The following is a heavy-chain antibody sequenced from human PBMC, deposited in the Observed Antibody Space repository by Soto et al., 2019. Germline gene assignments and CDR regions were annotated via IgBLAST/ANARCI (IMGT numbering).Heavy chain of an antibody. CDR1: GFTFTRYS. J-gene: IGHJ4*02. V-gene: IGHV3-21*01. CDR3: ARESEDLTSNFDY. CDR2: ISSTTSYI. Sequence: SLRLSCAASGFTFTRYSMNWVRQAPGKGLEWVSSISSTTSYIYYADSMKGRFTVSRDNAKNSVYLEMNSLSAEDTALYYCARESEDLTSNFDYWGQGTLVTVSS.